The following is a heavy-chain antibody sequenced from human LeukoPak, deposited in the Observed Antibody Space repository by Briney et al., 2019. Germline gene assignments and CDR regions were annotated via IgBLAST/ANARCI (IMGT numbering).Heavy chain of an antibody. V-gene: IGHV3-53*01. CDR1: GFTVSSNN. D-gene: IGHD2-2*02. CDR2: IYSGGST. CDR3: ARAVSEYCSSSSCYRVDYYYYYMDV. J-gene: IGHJ6*03. Sequence: PGGSLRLSCAASGFTVSSNNMSWVRQAPGKGLEWVSVIYSGGSTYYADSVKGRFTISRDNSKNTLYLQMNSLRAEDTAVYYCARAVSEYCSSSSCYRVDYYYYYMDVWGKGTTVTVSS.